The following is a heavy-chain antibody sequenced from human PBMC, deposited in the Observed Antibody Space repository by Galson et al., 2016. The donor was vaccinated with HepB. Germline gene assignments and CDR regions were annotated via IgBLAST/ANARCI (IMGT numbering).Heavy chain of an antibody. CDR2: MNPDSGNT. CDR1: GYRFRDYD. J-gene: IGHJ4*02. V-gene: IGHV1-8*01. Sequence: SVKVSCKASGYRFRDYDVSWVRQAPGQGLEWMGWMNPDSGNTGYAQRLRGRIDMTSDASINTAYLELHSLRSEDTAVYYCARAIWNRLLSEYWGQGTLITVSS. CDR3: ARAIWNRLLSEY. D-gene: IGHD1-1*01.